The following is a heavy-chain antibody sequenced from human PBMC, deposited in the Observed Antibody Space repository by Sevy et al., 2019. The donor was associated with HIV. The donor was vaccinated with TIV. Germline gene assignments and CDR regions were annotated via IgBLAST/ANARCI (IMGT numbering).Heavy chain of an antibody. CDR2: INHSGST. V-gene: IGHV4-34*01. J-gene: IGHJ3*02. CDR3: ARHCSGTSCSYAFDI. CDR1: GGSFSGYY. D-gene: IGHD2-2*01. Sequence: SETLSLTCAAYGGSFSGYYWSWIRQPPGKGLEWIGEINHSGSTNYNPSLKSRVTITVDTSKNQFSLKLSSVTAADTAVVYCARHCSGTSCSYAFDIWGQGTMVTVSS.